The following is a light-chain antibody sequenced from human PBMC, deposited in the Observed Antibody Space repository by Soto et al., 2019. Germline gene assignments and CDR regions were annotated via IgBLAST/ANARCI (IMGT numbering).Light chain of an antibody. CDR2: AAS. Sequence: IQLTQSPSSLSASVGDRVTITCRASQGISSYLPWYQQKPGKAPKLLIYAASTLQSGVPSRFSGSGSGTDFTLTISSLQPEDFATYYCQQLNSYPLFGQGTRLEIK. J-gene: IGKJ5*01. CDR1: QGISSY. CDR3: QQLNSYPL. V-gene: IGKV1-9*01.